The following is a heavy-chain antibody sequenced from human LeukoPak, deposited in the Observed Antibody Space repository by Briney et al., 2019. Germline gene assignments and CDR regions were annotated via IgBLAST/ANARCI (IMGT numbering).Heavy chain of an antibody. D-gene: IGHD6-6*01. J-gene: IGHJ5*02. V-gene: IGHV4-59*11. CDR1: GVSISSHY. Sequence: PSETLSLTCTVSGVSISSHYWSWIRQPPGKGLEWIGYIYYSGSTNYNPSLNSRVTISVDTSKNQFSLKLSSVTAADTAVYYCARGGSSSCWFDPWGQGTLVTVSS. CDR2: IYYSGST. CDR3: ARGGSSSCWFDP.